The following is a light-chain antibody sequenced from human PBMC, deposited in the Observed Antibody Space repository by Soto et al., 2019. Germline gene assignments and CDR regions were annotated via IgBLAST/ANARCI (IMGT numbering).Light chain of an antibody. V-gene: IGKV1-5*01. Sequence: DIQMTQSPSSLSVSVGDRVTITCRASETINTWLAWYQQKPGKAPKILIYDASKLERGVPSRLSGSGSGAEFTLTSSSLQPDALATYYCQQYSSYPLTFGGGTKVE. CDR1: ETINTW. CDR2: DAS. J-gene: IGKJ4*01. CDR3: QQYSSYPLT.